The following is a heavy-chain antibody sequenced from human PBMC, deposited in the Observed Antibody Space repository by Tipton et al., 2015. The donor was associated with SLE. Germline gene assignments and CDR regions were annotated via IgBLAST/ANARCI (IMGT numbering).Heavy chain of an antibody. CDR1: GFTFSSYA. D-gene: IGHD5-12*01. CDR3: AKDQGGAYEAEDAFDI. Sequence: SLRLSCAASGFTFSSYAMTWVRQAPGRGLEWVSAISGSGVRTYYADSVKGRFTISRDNSKNTLYLQMNSLRAEDTAVYYCAKDQGGAYEAEDAFDIWGQGTMVTVSS. J-gene: IGHJ3*02. CDR2: ISGSGVRT. V-gene: IGHV3-23*01.